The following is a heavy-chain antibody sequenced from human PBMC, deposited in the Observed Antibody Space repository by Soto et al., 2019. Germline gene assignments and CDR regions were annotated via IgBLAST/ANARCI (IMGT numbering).Heavy chain of an antibody. CDR3: AKDPSNDYVDYSSGAKYGIDV. V-gene: IGHV3-30*18. J-gene: IGHJ6*02. D-gene: IGHD3-16*01. CDR1: GFTFRSYG. CDR2: ISYDGSDK. Sequence: QVQLVESGGGVVQPGRSLRLSCTASGFTFRSYGMPWVRQAPGKGLEWVAVISYDGSDKNYADSVKGRFTISRDNSKNTLYLQMNSLRAEDTAVYYCAKDPSNDYVDYSSGAKYGIDVWGQGTTVTVSS.